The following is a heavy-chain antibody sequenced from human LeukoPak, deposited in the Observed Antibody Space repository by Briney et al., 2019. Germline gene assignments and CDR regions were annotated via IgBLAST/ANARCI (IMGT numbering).Heavy chain of an antibody. Sequence: ASVKVSCKASGGTLSSYALSCVRPAPGQGLGRMGGIIPIFGTANYAQKFQGRGTITTDESTSTAYMEMSRLRSEDTAVYFCARGSARDSTLWCAFDIWGQGTMATVSS. J-gene: IGHJ3*02. V-gene: IGHV1-69*05. CDR3: ARGSARDSTLWCAFDI. D-gene: IGHD4/OR15-4a*01. CDR2: IIPIFGTA. CDR1: GGTLSSYA.